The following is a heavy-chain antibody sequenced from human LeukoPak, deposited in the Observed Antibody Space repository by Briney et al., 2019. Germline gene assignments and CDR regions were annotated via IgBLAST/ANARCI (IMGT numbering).Heavy chain of an antibody. Sequence: ASVKVSCKASGYTFTGYYMHWVRQAPGQGLEWMGRINPNSGGTNYAQKFQGRVTMTRDTSISTVYMELSRLRSDDTAVYYCARDAYSNYYYFDYWGQGTLVTVSS. V-gene: IGHV1-2*06. D-gene: IGHD4-11*01. J-gene: IGHJ4*02. CDR2: INPNSGGT. CDR1: GYTFTGYY. CDR3: ARDAYSNYYYFDY.